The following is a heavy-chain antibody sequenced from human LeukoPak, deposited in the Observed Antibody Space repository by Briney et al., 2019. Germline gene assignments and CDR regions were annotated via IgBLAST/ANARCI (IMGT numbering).Heavy chain of an antibody. V-gene: IGHV4-34*01. CDR3: ARRAGYCSGTNCSYYYYYYMDV. CDR2: INHSGST. Sequence: SETLSLTCAVYGGSFSNYYWNWIRQPPGKGLEWIGEINHSGSTNYNPSLKSRVTISVHTSKNQFSLKLSSVTAADTALYYCARRAGYCSGTNCSYYYYYYMDVWAKGTTVTISS. J-gene: IGHJ6*03. CDR1: GGSFSNYY. D-gene: IGHD2-2*01.